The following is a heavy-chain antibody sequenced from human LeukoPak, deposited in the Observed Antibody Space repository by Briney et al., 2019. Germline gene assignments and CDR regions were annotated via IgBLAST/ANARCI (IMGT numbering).Heavy chain of an antibody. CDR1: GGTFSSYA. CDR2: ITPIFGTA. D-gene: IGHD6-19*01. CDR3: ARDTGIAVAGPYDAFDI. Sequence: SVKVSCKASGGTFSSYAIIWVRQAPGQGLECMGGITPIFGTANYAQKFQGRVTITADKSTSTAYMELSSLTSEDTAVYYCARDTGIAVAGPYDAFDIWGQGTMVTVSS. J-gene: IGHJ3*02. V-gene: IGHV1-69*06.